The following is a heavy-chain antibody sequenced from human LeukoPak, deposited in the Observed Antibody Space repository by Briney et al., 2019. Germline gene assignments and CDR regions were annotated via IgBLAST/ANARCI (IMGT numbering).Heavy chain of an antibody. CDR3: ASLREEAKLPAAPYTHYMDV. D-gene: IGHD2-2*01. Sequence: GGSLRLSCAASGFTFDDYAMHWVRQAPGKGLEWVSGISWNSGTRGYADSVKGRFTISRDNAKNSLYLQMNSLRAEDTALYYCASLREEAKLPAAPYTHYMDVWGKGTTVTVSS. CDR1: GFTFDDYA. J-gene: IGHJ6*03. V-gene: IGHV3-9*01. CDR2: ISWNSGTR.